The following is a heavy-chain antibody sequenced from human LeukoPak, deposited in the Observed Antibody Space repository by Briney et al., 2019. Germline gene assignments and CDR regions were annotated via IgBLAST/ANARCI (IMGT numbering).Heavy chain of an antibody. D-gene: IGHD2-15*01. J-gene: IGHJ4*02. CDR2: ISSSGRRT. CDR3: ARGPRDPTEYCSRGTCSPTYEV. Sequence: GGSLRLSCAASGFTFSDYEMNWVRQAPGKGLEWISYISSSGRRTYYADSVKGRFSISRDNAKNSLHLQMNSLRADDTAIYYCARGPRDPTEYCSRGTCSPTYEVWGQGTLVTVSS. CDR1: GFTFSDYE. V-gene: IGHV3-48*03.